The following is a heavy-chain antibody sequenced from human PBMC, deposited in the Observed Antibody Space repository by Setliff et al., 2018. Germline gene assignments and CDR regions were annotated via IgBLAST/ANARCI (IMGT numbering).Heavy chain of an antibody. D-gene: IGHD2-15*01. CDR1: GASINNHY. CDR2: VSHSGST. J-gene: IGHJ6*03. CDR3: ARAPGRQDYHYMEL. Sequence: PSETLSLTCTVSGASINNHYWAWIRQPPGKGLEWIGYVSHSGSTDYNPSLRSRATVSVDTSRIHFSLKLRSVTAADTAVYYCARAPGRQDYHYMELWGKGTTVTVS. V-gene: IGHV4-59*11.